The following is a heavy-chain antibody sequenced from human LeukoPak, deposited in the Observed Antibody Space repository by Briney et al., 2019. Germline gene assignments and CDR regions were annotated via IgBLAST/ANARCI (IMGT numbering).Heavy chain of an antibody. D-gene: IGHD1-26*01. V-gene: IGHV4-38-2*02. CDR1: GYAISSGHY. J-gene: IGHJ4*02. CDR2: FYAGGSI. CDR3: TREVVEVPTAVIDY. Sequence: SETLSLTCVVSGYAISSGHYWGWIRQSPGKGLEWIGSFYAGGSIYYNPSLKSRVTIVEDTSRNQFSLKMTSVIAADTAVYYCTREVVEVPTAVIDYWGQGALVTVSS.